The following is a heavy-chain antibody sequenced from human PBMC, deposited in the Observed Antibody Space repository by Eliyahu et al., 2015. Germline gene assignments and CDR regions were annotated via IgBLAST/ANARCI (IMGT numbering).Heavy chain of an antibody. Sequence: EVQLVESGGGLVQPGGSLXLSCAASGFTFXSYWXHXVRQAPXXGRGWVSRINSDGSSTSYADSVKGRFTISRDNAKNTLYLQMNSLRAEDTAVYYCARDVGGITIFGVVKVWSRNWFDPWGQGTLVTVSS. V-gene: IGHV3-74*01. CDR3: ARDVGGITIFGVVKVWSRNWFDP. CDR1: GFTFXSYW. D-gene: IGHD3-3*01. CDR2: INSDGSST. J-gene: IGHJ5*02.